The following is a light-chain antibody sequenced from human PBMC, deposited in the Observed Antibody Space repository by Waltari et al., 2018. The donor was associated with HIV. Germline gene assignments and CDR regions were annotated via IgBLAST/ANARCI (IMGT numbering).Light chain of an antibody. J-gene: IGLJ1*01. CDR3: AVWGDSLNSYV. CDR1: SSNIGSNS. Sequence: QSVLTPPPSASGPPGQRVTISCSGSSSNIGSNSVYWYQQLPGTAPKLLSYRNNQRPSGVPDRFSGSKSGTSASLAISGLRSEDEADYYCAVWGDSLNSYVFGTGTEVTVL. V-gene: IGLV1-47*01. CDR2: RNN.